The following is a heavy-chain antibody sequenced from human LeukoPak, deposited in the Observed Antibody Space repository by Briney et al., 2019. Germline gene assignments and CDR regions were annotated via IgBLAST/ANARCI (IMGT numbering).Heavy chain of an antibody. D-gene: IGHD6-13*01. CDR3: ARDIAAAGTFDY. J-gene: IGHJ4*02. CDR2: IYSGGST. CDR1: GFTFSSYA. V-gene: IGHV3-53*01. Sequence: PGGSLRLSCAASGFTFSSYAMSWVRQAPGKGLEWVSVIYSGGSTYYADSVKGRFTISRDNSKNTLYLQMNSLRAEDTAVYYCARDIAAAGTFDYWGQGTLVTVSS.